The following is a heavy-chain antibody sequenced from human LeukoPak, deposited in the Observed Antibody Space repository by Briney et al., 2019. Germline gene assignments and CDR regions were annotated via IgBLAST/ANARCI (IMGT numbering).Heavy chain of an antibody. J-gene: IGHJ4*02. CDR2: IRYDGSNK. CDR1: GFTFSSYG. V-gene: IGHV3-30*02. D-gene: IGHD2-2*01. CDR3: AKSTIVVVPAAPIDY. Sequence: GGSLRLSCAASGFTFSSYGMHWVRQAPGKGLEWVAFIRYDGSNKYYADSVKGRFTISRDNSKNTLYLQMNSLRAEDTAVYYCAKSTIVVVPAAPIDYWGQGTLVTVSS.